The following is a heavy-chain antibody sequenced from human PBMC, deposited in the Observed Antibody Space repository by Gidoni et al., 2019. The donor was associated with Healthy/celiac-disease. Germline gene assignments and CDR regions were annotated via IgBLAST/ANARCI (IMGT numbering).Heavy chain of an antibody. CDR3: ANHVRLGELSFIDY. D-gene: IGHD3-16*02. CDR2: ISGSGGST. Sequence: EVQLLESGGGLVQPGGSLRLSCAASGFTFSSYAMSWVRQAPGKGLEWVSAISGSGGSTYYADSVKGRFTISRDNSKNTLYLQMNSLRAEDTAVYYCANHVRLGELSFIDYWGQGTLVTVSS. CDR1: GFTFSSYA. V-gene: IGHV3-23*01. J-gene: IGHJ4*02.